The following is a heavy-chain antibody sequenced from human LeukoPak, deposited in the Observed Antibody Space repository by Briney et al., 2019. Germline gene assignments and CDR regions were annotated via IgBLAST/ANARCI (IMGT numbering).Heavy chain of an antibody. J-gene: IGHJ4*02. CDR3: ARAIFSRGWYLVDY. Sequence: GGSLRLSCAASGFPFSSYSMNLVRRAPGRGLEWVSSISTRIDYMYYADSVKGRFTISRDNAKNSLYLQMNSLRAEDTAVYYCARAIFSRGWYLVDYWGQGTLVTVSS. CDR2: ISTRIDYM. D-gene: IGHD6-19*01. V-gene: IGHV3-21*01. CDR1: GFPFSSYS.